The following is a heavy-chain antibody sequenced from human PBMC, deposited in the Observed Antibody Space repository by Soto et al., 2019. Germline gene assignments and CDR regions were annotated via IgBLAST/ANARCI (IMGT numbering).Heavy chain of an antibody. CDR1: GDSVSSNSAA. V-gene: IGHV6-1*01. D-gene: IGHD6-19*01. Sequence: SQTLSLTCAISGDSVSSNSAAWNWIRQSPSRGLEWLGRTYYRSKWYNDYAVSVKSRITFNPDTSKNQFSLQLNSVTPEDTAVYYCARDVGAVAGTIGPYYFDYWGQGTLVTVSS. J-gene: IGHJ4*02. CDR3: ARDVGAVAGTIGPYYFDY. CDR2: TYYRSKWYN.